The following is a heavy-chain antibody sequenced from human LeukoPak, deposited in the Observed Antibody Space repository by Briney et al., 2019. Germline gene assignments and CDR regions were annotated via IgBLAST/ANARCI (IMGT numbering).Heavy chain of an antibody. CDR2: VFTSWIISGNT. CDR3: ARDRYYYDSSSYYSAFDT. CDR1: GGSISSYY. J-gene: IGHJ3*02. D-gene: IGHD3-22*01. V-gene: IGHV4-4*07. Sequence: SETLSLTCTVSGGSISSYYWSWIRQPPAKGLEWIVRVFTSWIISGNTNYNPSLKSRVTMSVDTSNNQFSLKLRSVPAADTAVYYCARDRYYYDSSSYYSAFDTWGQGTMVTVSS.